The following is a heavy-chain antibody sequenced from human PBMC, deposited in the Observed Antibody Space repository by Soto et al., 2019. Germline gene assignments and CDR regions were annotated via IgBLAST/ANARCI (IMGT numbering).Heavy chain of an antibody. Sequence: SETLSLTCTVSCGSISSYYWSWIRQPPGKGLEWIGYIYYSGSTNYNPSLKSRVTISVDTSKNQFSLKLSSVTAADTAVYYCARRSAGDGYYYYYGMDVWGQGTTVTGSS. J-gene: IGHJ6*02. D-gene: IGHD2-21*02. CDR2: IYYSGST. CDR3: ARRSAGDGYYYYYGMDV. V-gene: IGHV4-59*01. CDR1: CGSISSYY.